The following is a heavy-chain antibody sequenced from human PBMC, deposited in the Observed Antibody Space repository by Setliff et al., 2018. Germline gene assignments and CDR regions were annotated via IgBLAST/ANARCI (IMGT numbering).Heavy chain of an antibody. V-gene: IGHV4-39*07. CDR2: IYYSGST. J-gene: IGHJ6*02. CDR3: AREKGDPNYNFWSGYYLYYYYGMDV. CDR1: GGSISSSSYY. D-gene: IGHD3-3*01. Sequence: SETLSLTCTASGGSISSSSYYWGWIRQPPGKGLEWIGSIYYSGSTYYNPSLKSRVTISVDTSKNQFSLKLSSVTAADTAVYYCAREKGDPNYNFWSGYYLYYYYGMDVWGQGTTVTVS.